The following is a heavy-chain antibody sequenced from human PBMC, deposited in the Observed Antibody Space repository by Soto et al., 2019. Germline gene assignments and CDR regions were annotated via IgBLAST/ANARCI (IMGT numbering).Heavy chain of an antibody. J-gene: IGHJ6*02. Sequence: ASVKVSCKASGGTFSSYAISWVRQAPGQGLEWMGGIIPIFGTANYAQKFQGRVTITADESTSTAYMELSSLRSEDTAVYYCARGLDSSSSPLSYYGMDVWGQGTTVTSP. CDR1: GGTFSSYA. D-gene: IGHD6-6*01. CDR2: IIPIFGTA. V-gene: IGHV1-69*13. CDR3: ARGLDSSSSPLSYYGMDV.